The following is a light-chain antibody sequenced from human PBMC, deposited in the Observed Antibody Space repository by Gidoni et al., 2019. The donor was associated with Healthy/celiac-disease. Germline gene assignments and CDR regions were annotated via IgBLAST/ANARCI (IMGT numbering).Light chain of an antibody. CDR1: QGISSY. Sequence: DLQLTQSPSFLSASVGDRVTITCRASQGISSYLAWYQQKPGKAPKLLLYAASTLQSGVPSRFSGSGSGTEFTLTISSLQPEDFATYYCQQLNSYPTFGQGTRLEIK. CDR2: AAS. CDR3: QQLNSYPT. J-gene: IGKJ5*01. V-gene: IGKV1-9*01.